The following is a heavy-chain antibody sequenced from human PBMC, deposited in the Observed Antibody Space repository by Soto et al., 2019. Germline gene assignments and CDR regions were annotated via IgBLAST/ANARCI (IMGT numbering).Heavy chain of an antibody. CDR2: IYSIGST. CDR1: GGSLSSSSY. Sequence: PSETLSLTCTVSGGSLSSSSYWGWIRQPPGKGLEWIGSIYSIGSTYYNPSLKSRVTISVDTSKNQFSRKLSSVTAADTAVYYCRRSSRYSTDVWGQGTTVTVSS. CDR3: RRSSRYSTDV. D-gene: IGHD6-13*01. J-gene: IGHJ6*02. V-gene: IGHV4-39*01.